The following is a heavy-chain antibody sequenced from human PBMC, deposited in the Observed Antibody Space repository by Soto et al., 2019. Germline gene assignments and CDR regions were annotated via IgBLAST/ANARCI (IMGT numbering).Heavy chain of an antibody. D-gene: IGHD2-2*01. J-gene: IGHJ4*02. CDR3: ARLTTSWSLDY. Sequence: QLQLQESGPGLVKPSETLSLTCTVSGDSISSSSYYWGWIRQPPGKGLEWIGSIYYSGITYYSPSLKSRVTICVDTSKNQFSLKLSSVTAADTAVYYCARLTTSWSLDYWGQGTLVTVSS. V-gene: IGHV4-39*01. CDR2: IYYSGIT. CDR1: GDSISSSSYY.